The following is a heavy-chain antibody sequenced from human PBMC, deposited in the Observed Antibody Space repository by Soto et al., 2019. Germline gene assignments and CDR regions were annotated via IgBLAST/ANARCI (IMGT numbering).Heavy chain of an antibody. CDR1: GCSISGHY. D-gene: IGHD3-3*01. J-gene: IGHJ5*02. Sequence: SETLTLTCTVSGCSISGHYWSWIRQPPGKGLQYIGYISYSGSTNYNPSLNSRVTISVDTSNNQFSLRLSSVTAADTAVYYCARDVGLQHDTGYYDFWSGKNNWFDPWGQGTLVTVSS. CDR2: ISYSGST. CDR3: ARDVGLQHDTGYYDFWSGKNNWFDP. V-gene: IGHV4-59*11.